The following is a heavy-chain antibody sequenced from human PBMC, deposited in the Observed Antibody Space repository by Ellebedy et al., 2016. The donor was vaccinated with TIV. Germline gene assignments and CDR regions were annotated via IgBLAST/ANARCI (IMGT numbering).Heavy chain of an antibody. CDR1: GFTISGYG. CDR2: ISINSGTK. CDR3: ARDQSAYDTSGYLT. Sequence: GGSLRLSXAASGFTISGYGMNWVRQAPGKGLEWISYISINSGTKRYADSVKGRFTISRDNAKNSLYLQMNSLRDEDTAVYYCARDQSAYDTSGYLTWGRGTLVTVSS. D-gene: IGHD3-22*01. J-gene: IGHJ5*02. V-gene: IGHV3-48*02.